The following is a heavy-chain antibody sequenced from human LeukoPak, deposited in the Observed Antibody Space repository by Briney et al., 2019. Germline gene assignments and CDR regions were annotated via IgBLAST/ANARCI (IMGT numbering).Heavy chain of an antibody. CDR1: GFTFSSYA. V-gene: IGHV3-30*04. CDR3: ARWGIVVVPAAILGFDY. J-gene: IGHJ4*02. Sequence: GRSLRLSCAASGFTFSSYAMHWVRQAPGKGLEWVAVISYDGSNKYYADSVKGRFTISRDNSKNTLYLQMNSLRAEDTAVYYCARWGIVVVPAAILGFDYWGQGTLVTVSS. D-gene: IGHD2-2*01. CDR2: ISYDGSNK.